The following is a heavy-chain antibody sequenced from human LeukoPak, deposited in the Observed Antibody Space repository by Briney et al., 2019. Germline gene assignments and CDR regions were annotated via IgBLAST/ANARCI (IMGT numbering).Heavy chain of an antibody. J-gene: IGHJ6*02. CDR1: GYSFTSYW. CDR2: IYPGNSDT. CDR3: ARPAGDTYYYYGMDV. D-gene: IGHD7-27*01. Sequence: GESLQISCKGSGYSFTSYWIGWVRQMPGKGLEWMGIIYPGNSDTRYSPSFQGQVTISADKSISTAYLQWSSLKASDTAMYYCARPAGDTYYYYGMDVWGQGTTVTVSS. V-gene: IGHV5-51*01.